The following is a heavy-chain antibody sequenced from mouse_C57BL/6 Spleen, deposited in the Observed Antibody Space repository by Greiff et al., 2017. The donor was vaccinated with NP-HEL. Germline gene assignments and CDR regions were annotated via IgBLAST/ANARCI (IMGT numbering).Heavy chain of an antibody. V-gene: IGHV5-4*01. J-gene: IGHJ4*01. CDR2: ISDGGSYT. D-gene: IGHD2-4*01. Sequence: EVQLVESGGGLVKPGGSLKLSCAASGFTFSSYAMSWVRQTPEKRLEWVATISDGGSYTYYPDNVKGRFTISRDNAKNNLYLQRSHLKSEDTAMYYGARADDYDHGFPYAMDYWGQGTSVTVSS. CDR3: ARADDYDHGFPYAMDY. CDR1: GFTFSSYA.